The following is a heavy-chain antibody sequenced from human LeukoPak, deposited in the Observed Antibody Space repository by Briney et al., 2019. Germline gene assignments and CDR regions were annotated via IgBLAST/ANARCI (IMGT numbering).Heavy chain of an antibody. CDR3: ARAASRITMVQGY. D-gene: IGHD3-10*01. V-gene: IGHV1-3*01. CDR1: GYTFTSYA. Sequence: ASVKVSCKASGYTFTSYAMHWVRQAPGQRLEWMGWINAGNGNTKYSQKFQGRVTITRDTSASTAYMELSSLRSEDTAVYYCARAASRITMVQGYWGQGTLVTVSS. CDR2: INAGNGNT. J-gene: IGHJ4*02.